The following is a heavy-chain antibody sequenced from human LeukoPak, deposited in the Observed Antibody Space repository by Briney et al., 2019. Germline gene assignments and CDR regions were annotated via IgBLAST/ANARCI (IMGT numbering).Heavy chain of an antibody. D-gene: IGHD3-22*01. CDR1: GFTFSSYV. Sequence: GGSLRLSCAASGFTFSSYVMHWVRQAPGKGLEWVAVISYDGSNKYYADSVKGRFTISRDNSKNTLYLQMNSLRAEDTAVYYCARDTADYYDSSLVYWGQGTLVTVSS. CDR2: ISYDGSNK. V-gene: IGHV3-30*01. J-gene: IGHJ4*02. CDR3: ARDTADYYDSSLVY.